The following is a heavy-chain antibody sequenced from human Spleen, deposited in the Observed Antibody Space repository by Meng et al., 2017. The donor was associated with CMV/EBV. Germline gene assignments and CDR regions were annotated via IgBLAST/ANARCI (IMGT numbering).Heavy chain of an antibody. CDR2: ISTSGNTI. D-gene: IGHD5-18*01. CDR1: GFTFTDAW. Sequence: GESLKISCAASGFTFTDAWMSWVRQAPGKGLEWVSYISTSGNTIYYADSVKGRFTISRDNAKKSLYLQMNSLRAEDTAVYYCAREDSYGSFDFWGQGALVTVSS. CDR3: AREDSYGSFDF. J-gene: IGHJ4*02. V-gene: IGHV3-11*04.